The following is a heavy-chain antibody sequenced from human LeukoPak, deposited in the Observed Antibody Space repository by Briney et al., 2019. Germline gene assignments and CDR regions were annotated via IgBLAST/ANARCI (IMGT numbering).Heavy chain of an antibody. CDR2: ISYDGSDK. D-gene: IGHD5-12*01. CDR1: EFTFSNYG. CDR3: AKGGSYFDY. Sequence: PGGSLRLSCAASEFTFSNYGMHWVRQAPGRGLEWVAFISYDGSDKYYADSVKGRFTISRDNSKNTLNVQMNSLRAEDTAVYYCAKGGSYFDYWRQGILVTVSS. V-gene: IGHV3-30*18. J-gene: IGHJ4*02.